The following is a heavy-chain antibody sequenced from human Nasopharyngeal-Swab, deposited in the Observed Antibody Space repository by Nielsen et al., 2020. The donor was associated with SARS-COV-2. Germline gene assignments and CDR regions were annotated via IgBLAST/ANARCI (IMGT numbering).Heavy chain of an antibody. CDR2: INHSGST. J-gene: IGHJ6*03. D-gene: IGHD3-22*01. CDR3: ASPQGSSGHYYMDV. V-gene: IGHV4-34*01. Sequence: WIRQPPGKGLEWIGEINHSGSTNYNPSLKSRVTISVGTSKNQFSLKLSSVTAADTAVYYCASPQGSSGHYYMDVWGKGTTVTVSS.